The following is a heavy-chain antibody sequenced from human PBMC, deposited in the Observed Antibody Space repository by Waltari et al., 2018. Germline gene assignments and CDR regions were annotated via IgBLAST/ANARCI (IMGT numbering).Heavy chain of an antibody. CDR3: AKGSNSGYDGYFDY. D-gene: IGHD5-12*01. CDR2: ISYDGSNK. J-gene: IGHJ4*02. CDR1: GFTFRSDG. V-gene: IGHV3-30*18. Sequence: QVQLVESGGGVVQPVRSMRLSCAAYGFTFRSDGMHWVRQAPGKGLEWVAVISYDGSNKYYADSVKGRFTISRDNSKNTLYLQMNSLRAEDTAVYYCAKGSNSGYDGYFDYWGQGTLVTVSS.